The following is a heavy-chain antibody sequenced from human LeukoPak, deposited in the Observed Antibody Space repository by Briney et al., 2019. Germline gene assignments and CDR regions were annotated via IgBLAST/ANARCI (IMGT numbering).Heavy chain of an antibody. D-gene: IGHD3-22*01. CDR3: ARDDNSGYYSGP. CDR2: INPSSGGT. V-gene: IGHV1-2*06. CDR1: GYTFIDYC. Sequence: GASVKVSCKASGYTFIDYCMHWVRQAPGQGLEWMGRINPSSGGTNYAQKFQGRVTMTRDTSISTAYMELSRLRSDDTAVYYCARDDNSGYYSGPWGQGTLVTVSS. J-gene: IGHJ5*02.